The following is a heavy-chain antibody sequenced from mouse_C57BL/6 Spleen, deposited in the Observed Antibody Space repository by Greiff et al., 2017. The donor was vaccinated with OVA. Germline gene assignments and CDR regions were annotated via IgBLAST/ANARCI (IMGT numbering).Heavy chain of an antibody. CDR1: GFTFSSYG. V-gene: IGHV5-6*02. D-gene: IGHD2-2*01. CDR3: ARQGVYYGYDASMDY. CDR2: ISSGGSYT. J-gene: IGHJ4*01. Sequence: DVMLVESGGDLVKPGGSLKLSCAASGFTFSSYGMSWVRQTPDKRLEWVATISSGGSYTYYPDSVKGRFTISRDNAKNTLYMQMSSLKSEDTAMYYCARQGVYYGYDASMDYWGQGTSVTVSS.